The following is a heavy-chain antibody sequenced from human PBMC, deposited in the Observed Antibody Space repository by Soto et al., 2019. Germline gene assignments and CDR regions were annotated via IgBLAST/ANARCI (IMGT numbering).Heavy chain of an antibody. V-gene: IGHV3-23*01. CDR3: AKDRRGIQWGWYFDL. CDR2: ISGSGGST. D-gene: IGHD5-18*01. Sequence: EVQLLESGGGLVQPGGSLRLSCAASGFTFSSYAMSWVRQAPGKGLEWVSAISGSGGSTYYADSAKGRFTISRDNSKNTLYLQMNSLRAEDTAVYYCAKDRRGIQWGWYFDLWGRGTLVTVSS. J-gene: IGHJ2*01. CDR1: GFTFSSYA.